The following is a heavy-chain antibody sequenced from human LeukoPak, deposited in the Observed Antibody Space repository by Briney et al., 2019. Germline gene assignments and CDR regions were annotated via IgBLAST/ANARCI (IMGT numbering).Heavy chain of an antibody. CDR1: GFTFSTYA. Sequence: PGGSLRLSCAASGFTFSTYAMSWVRQAPGKGLERVSTISGSGGSTYYADSVKGRFTISRDNSKNTLYLQMNTLRAEGTAVHYCARGGYNTYYFDYWGQGTLVTVSS. V-gene: IGHV3-23*01. J-gene: IGHJ4*02. D-gene: IGHD5-24*01. CDR2: ISGSGGST. CDR3: ARGGYNTYYFDY.